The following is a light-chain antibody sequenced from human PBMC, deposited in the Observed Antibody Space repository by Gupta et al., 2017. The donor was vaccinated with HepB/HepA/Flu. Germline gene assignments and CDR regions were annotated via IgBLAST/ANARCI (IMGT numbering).Light chain of an antibody. CDR1: SSDIGGNNY. J-gene: IGLJ1*01. Sequence: QSALTQPPSASGSPGQSFAISCTGTSSDIGGNNYVSWYQQHPGKAPKLVIYEVSKRPSGVPDRFSGSKSGNTASLTVSGLRAEDEADYYCCSYGVNDVFGTGTKVTVL. CDR2: EVS. CDR3: CSYGVNDV. V-gene: IGLV2-8*01.